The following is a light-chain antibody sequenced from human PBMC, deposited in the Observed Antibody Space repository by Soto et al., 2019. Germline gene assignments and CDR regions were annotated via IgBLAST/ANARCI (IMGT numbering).Light chain of an antibody. V-gene: IGLV1-40*01. J-gene: IGLJ2*01. CDR2: VNS. Sequence: QSVLTQPPSVSGAPGQRVTISCTGSSSNIGAGYNVHWYQQLPGTAPKLLIYVNSNRPSGVLDRFSGSKSGTSASLAITGLQAEDEADYYCQSYDSSLSGVVFGGGTKVTVL. CDR3: QSYDSSLSGVV. CDR1: SSNIGAGYN.